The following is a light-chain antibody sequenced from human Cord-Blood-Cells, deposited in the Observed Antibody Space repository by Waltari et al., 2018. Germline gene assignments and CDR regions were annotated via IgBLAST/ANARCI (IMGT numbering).Light chain of an antibody. Sequence: QSVLTQPPSVSGAPGQRVTISCTGSSSNIGAGYDVHWYQQLPGTAPKLLICCNSKRLSGVSDRFSGSKSGTSASLAITGLQAEDEADYYCQSYDSSLSGVVFGGGTKLTVL. J-gene: IGLJ2*01. CDR1: SSNIGAGYD. CDR2: CNS. V-gene: IGLV1-40*01. CDR3: QSYDSSLSGVV.